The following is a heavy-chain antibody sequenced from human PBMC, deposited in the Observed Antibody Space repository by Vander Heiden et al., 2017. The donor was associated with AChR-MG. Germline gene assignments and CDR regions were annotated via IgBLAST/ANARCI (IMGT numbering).Heavy chain of an antibody. D-gene: IGHD2-15*01. Sequence: QVQLVESGGGVVQPGRSLRLPCAASGFTFSSYAMHWVRQAPGKGLEWVAVISYDGSNKYYADSVKGRFTISRDNSKNTLYLQMNSLRAEDTAVYYCARDRASVVVAATLYYWGQGTLVTVSS. J-gene: IGHJ4*02. CDR2: ISYDGSNK. V-gene: IGHV3-30-3*01. CDR3: ARDRASVVVAATLYY. CDR1: GFTFSSYA.